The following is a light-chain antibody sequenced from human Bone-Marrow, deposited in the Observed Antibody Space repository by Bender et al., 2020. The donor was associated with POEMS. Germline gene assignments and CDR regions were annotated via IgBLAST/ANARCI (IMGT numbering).Light chain of an antibody. Sequence: QLVLTQSPSVSASLGASVNLTCTLSSGHSSYAIAWHQQQPEKSPRYLMKLNSDGSHTKGDGIPDRFSGSSSGADRYLTISSLQSEDEADYYCQTWGTGVRVFGGGTKLSVL. CDR2: LNSDGSH. J-gene: IGLJ3*02. CDR3: QTWGTGVRV. CDR1: SGHSSYA. V-gene: IGLV4-69*01.